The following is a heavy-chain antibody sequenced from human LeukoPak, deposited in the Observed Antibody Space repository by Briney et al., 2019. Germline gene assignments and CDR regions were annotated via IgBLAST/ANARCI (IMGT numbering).Heavy chain of an antibody. CDR1: GFTFSSYS. CDR2: ISSSSSHI. V-gene: IGHV3-21*01. CDR3: ARDRGEYYYDSSGYSYYFDY. Sequence: GGSLRLSCAASGFTFSSYSMNWVRQAPGKGLEWVSSISSSSSHIYYADSVKGRFTISRDNAKNSLYLQMNSLRAEDTAVYYCARDRGEYYYDSSGYSYYFDYWGQGTLVTVSS. J-gene: IGHJ4*02. D-gene: IGHD3-22*01.